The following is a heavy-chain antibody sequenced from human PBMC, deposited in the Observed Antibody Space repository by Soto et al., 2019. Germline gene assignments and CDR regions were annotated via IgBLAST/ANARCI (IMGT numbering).Heavy chain of an antibody. D-gene: IGHD3-16*02. CDR3: ARVLGELSLYWLDP. CDR1: GYIFTNYW. V-gene: IGHV5-51*01. J-gene: IGHJ5*02. Sequence: PGESLKISCKGSGYIFTNYWIAWGLQGRGKGPEWMGIIYPGDSDPRYSPSFQGQVTISADESINTAYLQWSSLKASDTAMYYCARVLGELSLYWLDPWGQGTLVTVSS. CDR2: IYPGDSDP.